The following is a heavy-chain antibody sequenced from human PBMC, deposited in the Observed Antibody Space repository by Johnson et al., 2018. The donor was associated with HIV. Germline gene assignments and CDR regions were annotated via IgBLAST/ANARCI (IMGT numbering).Heavy chain of an antibody. CDR2: ISGGGSI. J-gene: IGHJ3*02. CDR3: AKEQYYTDDAFDI. D-gene: IGHD2/OR15-2a*01. CDR1: GFTFSDYY. V-gene: IGHV3-11*01. Sequence: QVQLVESGGGLVQPGGSLRLSCAVSGFTFSDYYMSWIRQAPGKGLEWISYISGGGSIGYADSVKGRFTISRDNAKNSLYLQMNSLRAEDTALYYCAKEQYYTDDAFDIWGQGTLVTVSS.